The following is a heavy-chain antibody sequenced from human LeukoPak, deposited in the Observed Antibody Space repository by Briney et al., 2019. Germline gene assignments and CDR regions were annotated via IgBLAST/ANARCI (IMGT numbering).Heavy chain of an antibody. V-gene: IGHV4-34*01. D-gene: IGHD4-17*01. CDR3: ARVPTVTFFDY. CDR1: GGSFSGYY. Sequence: SETLSLTCAVYGGSFSGYYWSWIRQPPGKGLEWIGEINHSGSTNYNPSLKSRVTISVGTSKNQFSLKLSSVTAADTAVYYCARVPTVTFFDYWGQGTLVTVSS. J-gene: IGHJ4*02. CDR2: INHSGST.